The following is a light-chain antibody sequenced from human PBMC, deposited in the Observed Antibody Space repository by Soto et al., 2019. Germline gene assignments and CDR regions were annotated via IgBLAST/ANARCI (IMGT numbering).Light chain of an antibody. CDR3: QQYGSSPLLT. J-gene: IGKJ4*01. Sequence: EIVLSQCPGTLSLSPGERATLSCRASQSVSYSYLAWYQQKPGQAPRLLIYGASSRATGIPDRFSGSGSGTDFTLTISRLEPEDFAVYYCQQYGSSPLLTFGGGTKVEIK. CDR2: GAS. CDR1: QSVSYSY. V-gene: IGKV3-20*01.